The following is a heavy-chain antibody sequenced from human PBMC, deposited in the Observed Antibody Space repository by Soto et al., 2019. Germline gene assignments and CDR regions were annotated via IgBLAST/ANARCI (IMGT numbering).Heavy chain of an antibody. J-gene: IGHJ6*02. Sequence: QVQLVQSGAEVKKPGASVKVSCKASGYTFTSYGISWVRQAPGQGLEWMGRISAYNGNTNYAQKLQGRVTMTTDTSTSTAYMELRSLRSDDTAVYYCAREDVTEYQLLYYYGMDVWGQGTTVTVSS. D-gene: IGHD2-2*01. CDR1: GYTFTSYG. V-gene: IGHV1-18*01. CDR2: ISAYNGNT. CDR3: AREDVTEYQLLYYYGMDV.